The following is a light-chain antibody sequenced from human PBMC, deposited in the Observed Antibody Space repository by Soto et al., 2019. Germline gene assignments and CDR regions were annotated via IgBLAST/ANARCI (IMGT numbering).Light chain of an antibody. CDR2: GAS. V-gene: IGKV3-15*01. J-gene: IGKJ1*01. CDR3: QQYNKWPQT. Sequence: IVMTQSPGTLSVSPGGTSTLSCRASQSVNKYLAWYQQKPGQAPRLLIYGASTRATGVPARFSGSGSGTEFTLTISSLQSEDFAVYYCQQYNKWPQTFGQGTKVDIK. CDR1: QSVNKY.